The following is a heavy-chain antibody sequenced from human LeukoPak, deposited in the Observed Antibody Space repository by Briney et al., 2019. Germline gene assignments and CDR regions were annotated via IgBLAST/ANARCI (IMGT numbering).Heavy chain of an antibody. D-gene: IGHD6-13*01. Sequence: GGSLRLSCAASGFTFSSYGMHWVRQAPGKGLEWVAFIRYDGSNKYYADSVKGRFTISRDNSKNTLYLRMNSLRAEDTAVYYCAKVGQQLARNYYFDHWGQGTLVTVSS. CDR2: IRYDGSNK. V-gene: IGHV3-30*02. J-gene: IGHJ4*02. CDR3: AKVGQQLARNYYFDH. CDR1: GFTFSSYG.